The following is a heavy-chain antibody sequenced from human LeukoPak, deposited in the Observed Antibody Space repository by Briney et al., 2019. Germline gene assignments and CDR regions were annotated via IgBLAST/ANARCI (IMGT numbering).Heavy chain of an antibody. CDR3: ARDYGDIPPDWYYDL. D-gene: IGHD4-17*01. V-gene: IGHV4-30-2*01. CDR2: IHHSGST. CDR1: GGSISNGGYS. J-gene: IGHJ2*01. Sequence: PSETLSLTCAVSGGSISNGGYSWNWIRQPPGKGLEWIGYIHHSGSTSYNPSLKSRVTISVDRSKNQFSLKLSSVTAADTAVYYCARDYGDIPPDWYYDLWGRGTLVTVSS.